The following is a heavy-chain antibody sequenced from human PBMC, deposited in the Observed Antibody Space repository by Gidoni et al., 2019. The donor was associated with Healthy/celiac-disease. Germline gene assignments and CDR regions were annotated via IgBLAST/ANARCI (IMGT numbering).Heavy chain of an antibody. Sequence: QVQLVESGGGVVQPGRSLRLSCAASGFNFSSYGMHWVRPAPGKGLEWVAVISYDGSNKYYAYSVKGRFTISRDNSKNTLYLQMNSLRAEDTAVYYCAKDQYHSSGWYLPNYYYYYGMDVWGQGTTVTVSS. D-gene: IGHD6-19*01. CDR2: ISYDGSNK. J-gene: IGHJ6*02. V-gene: IGHV3-30*18. CDR1: GFNFSSYG. CDR3: AKDQYHSSGWYLPNYYYYYGMDV.